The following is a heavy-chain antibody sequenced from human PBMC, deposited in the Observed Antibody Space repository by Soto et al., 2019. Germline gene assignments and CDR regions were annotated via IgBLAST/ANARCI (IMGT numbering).Heavy chain of an antibody. CDR3: AKLTGTTQSDAFDI. CDR2: IRKDTRTT. CDR1: GFTFSAYS. J-gene: IGHJ3*02. D-gene: IGHD1-7*01. V-gene: IGHV3-23*01. Sequence: GGSLRLSCAASGFTFSAYSMSWVRQAPGKGLEWISTIRKDTRTTYYVDSVTGRFTISRDNSKNTLYLQMNSLRAEDTAVYYCAKLTGTTQSDAFDIWGQGTMVTVSS.